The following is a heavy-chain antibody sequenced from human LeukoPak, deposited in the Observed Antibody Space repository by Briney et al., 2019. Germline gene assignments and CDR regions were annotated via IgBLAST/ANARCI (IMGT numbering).Heavy chain of an antibody. J-gene: IGHJ6*02. V-gene: IGHV4-30-4*08. CDR1: SGSINTYY. Sequence: SETLSLTCTVSSGSINTYYWSWIRQPPGKGLEWIGYIYYSGSTYYNPSLKSRVTISVDTSKNQFSLKLSSVTAADTAVYYCARVGGSGSYGMDVWGQGTTVTVSS. CDR2: IYYSGST. CDR3: ARVGGSGSYGMDV. D-gene: IGHD3-10*01.